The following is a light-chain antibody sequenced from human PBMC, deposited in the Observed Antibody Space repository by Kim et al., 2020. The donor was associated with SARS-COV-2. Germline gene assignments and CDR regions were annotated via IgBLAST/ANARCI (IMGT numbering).Light chain of an antibody. V-gene: IGLV3-21*04. CDR2: YDS. Sequence: APGKTARITRGGNNIGGKSVHWYQQKPGQAPVLVIYYDSDRPSGIPDRFSGSNSGNTATRTISRVEAGDEADYYCQVWDSSSDLWVFGGGTQLTVL. CDR3: QVWDSSSDLWV. CDR1: NIGGKS. J-gene: IGLJ3*02.